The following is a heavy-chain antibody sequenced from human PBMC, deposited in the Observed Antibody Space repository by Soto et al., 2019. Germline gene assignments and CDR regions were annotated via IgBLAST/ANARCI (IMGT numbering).Heavy chain of an antibody. Sequence: GGSLRLSCAASGFTFSTYWMHWVRQAPGRGLVWVSRISSDGSTTTYADSVKGRFTISRDNAKNTLYLQMNSLRGEDTAVYYCARDSGYSVNDYWGQGTLVTVSS. CDR2: ISSDGSTT. CDR3: ARDSGYSVNDY. CDR1: GFTFSTYW. J-gene: IGHJ4*02. D-gene: IGHD3-22*01. V-gene: IGHV3-74*01.